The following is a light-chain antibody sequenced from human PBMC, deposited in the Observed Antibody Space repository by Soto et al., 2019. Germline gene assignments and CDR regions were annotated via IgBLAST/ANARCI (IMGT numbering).Light chain of an antibody. CDR2: EVS. CDR1: SSDIGRYKY. J-gene: IGLJ3*02. V-gene: IGLV2-14*03. CDR3: CSYTGRRPLWI. Sequence: QSALTQPASVSGSPGQSITISCTGTSSDIGRYKYVSWYQQHPGKAPKVMIFEVSNRPSGVSDRFSGSKSGNTASLTISGLQAEDEADYYCCSYTGRRPLWIFGGGTKLTVL.